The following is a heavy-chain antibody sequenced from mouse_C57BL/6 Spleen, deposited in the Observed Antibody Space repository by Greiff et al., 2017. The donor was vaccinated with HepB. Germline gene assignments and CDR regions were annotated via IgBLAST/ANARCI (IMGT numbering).Heavy chain of an antibody. Sequence: VQLQQSGPELVKPGASVKISCKASGYTFTDYYINWVKQRPGQGLEWIGWIFPGSGSTYYNEKFKGKATLTVDKSSSTAYMLLSSLTSEDSAVYFCARPPYYYGSSYTFFDYWGQGTTLTVSS. CDR2: IFPGSGST. CDR1: GYTFTDYY. CDR3: ARPPYYYGSSYTFFDY. J-gene: IGHJ2*01. D-gene: IGHD1-1*01. V-gene: IGHV1-75*01.